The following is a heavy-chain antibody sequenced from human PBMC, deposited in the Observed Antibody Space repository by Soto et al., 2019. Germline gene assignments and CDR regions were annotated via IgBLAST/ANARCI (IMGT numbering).Heavy chain of an antibody. J-gene: IGHJ5*02. CDR3: AKDGGKDGYFGNWFDP. CDR2: INAGNGNT. Sequence: ASVKVSCKASGYTFTSYAIHWVRQAPGQRLEWMGWINAGNGNTKYSQKFQGRVTITRDTSASTAYMELSSLRSDDTAVYYCAKDGGKDGYFGNWFDPWGQGTLVTVSS. CDR1: GYTFTSYA. V-gene: IGHV1-3*01. D-gene: IGHD5-12*01.